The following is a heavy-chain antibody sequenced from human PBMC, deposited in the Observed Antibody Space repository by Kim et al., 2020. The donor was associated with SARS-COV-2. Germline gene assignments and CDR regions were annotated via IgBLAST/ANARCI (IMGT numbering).Heavy chain of an antibody. CDR3: ARGNVLRYFDWFQKPTNGMDV. J-gene: IGHJ6*02. CDR1: GFTFSSYE. V-gene: IGHV3-48*03. Sequence: GGSLRLSCAASGFTFSSYEMNWVRQAPGKGLEWVSYISSSGSTIYYADSVKGRFTISRDNAKNSLYLQMNSLRAEDTAVYYCARGNVLRYFDWFQKPTNGMDVWGQGTTVTVSS. D-gene: IGHD3-9*01. CDR2: ISSSGSTI.